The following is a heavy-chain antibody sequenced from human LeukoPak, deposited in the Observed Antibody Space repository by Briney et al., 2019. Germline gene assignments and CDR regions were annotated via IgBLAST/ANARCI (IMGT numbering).Heavy chain of an antibody. J-gene: IGHJ4*02. CDR3: ARGAAAGYNPLNY. D-gene: IGHD6-13*01. CDR2: INSDGSST. Sequence: GGSLRLSCAASGFTFSSYGMHWVRQAPEKGLVWVSRINSDGSSTYYADSVKGRFTVSRDNAKNTLFLQINSLRAEDTAIYYCARGAAAGYNPLNYWGQGTQVTVSS. V-gene: IGHV3-74*01. CDR1: GFTFSSYG.